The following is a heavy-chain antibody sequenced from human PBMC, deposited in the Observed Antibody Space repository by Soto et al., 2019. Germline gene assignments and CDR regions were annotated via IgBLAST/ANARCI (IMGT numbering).Heavy chain of an antibody. Sequence: PGGSLRLSCAASGFTFDDYAMHWVRQAPGKGLEWVSGISWNSGSIGYADSVKGRFTISRDNAKNSLYLQMNSLRAEDTALYYCARVEMATSGPFDYWGQGNLVTVS. J-gene: IGHJ4*02. CDR2: ISWNSGSI. V-gene: IGHV3-9*01. D-gene: IGHD5-12*01. CDR1: GFTFDDYA. CDR3: ARVEMATSGPFDY.